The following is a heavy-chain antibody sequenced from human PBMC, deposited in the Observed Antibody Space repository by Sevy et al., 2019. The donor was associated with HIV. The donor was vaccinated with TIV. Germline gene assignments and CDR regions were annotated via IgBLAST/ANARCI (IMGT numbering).Heavy chain of an antibody. D-gene: IGHD3-22*01. CDR1: GFTFSDYS. J-gene: IGHJ4*02. Sequence: GGSLRLSCAASGFTFSDYSMNWVRQAPGKGLEWVSSVSSGSSYIRCDSVKGRFTISRDNARESLFLQMNSLRAEDTAVYYCARSGYYDSSGSDYWGQGALVTVSS. CDR2: VSSGSSYI. V-gene: IGHV3-21*01. CDR3: ARSGYYDSSGSDY.